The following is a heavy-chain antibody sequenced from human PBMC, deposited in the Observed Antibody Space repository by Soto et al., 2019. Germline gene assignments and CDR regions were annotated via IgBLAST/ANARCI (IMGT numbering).Heavy chain of an antibody. Sequence: SETLSLTCAVYGGSFSGYYWSWIRQPPGKGLEWIGEINHSGSTNYNPSLKSRVTISVDTSKNQFSLKLSSVTAADTAVYYCAREPSRYNWFDPWGQGTLVTVSS. V-gene: IGHV4-34*01. CDR1: GGSFSGYY. CDR3: AREPSRYNWFDP. D-gene: IGHD2-2*01. J-gene: IGHJ5*02. CDR2: INHSGST.